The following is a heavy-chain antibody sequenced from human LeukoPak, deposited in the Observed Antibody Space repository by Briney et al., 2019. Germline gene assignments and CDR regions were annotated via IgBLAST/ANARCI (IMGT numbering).Heavy chain of an antibody. D-gene: IGHD3-22*01. Sequence: SETLSLTCTVSGGSISSYYWSWIRQPPGKGLEWIGYIYTSGSTNYNPSLKSRVTISVDTSKNQFSLKLSSVTAADTAVYYCARGQGGYYYDYWGQGTLVTVSS. J-gene: IGHJ4*02. CDR3: ARGQGGYYYDY. CDR1: GGSISSYY. CDR2: IYTSGST. V-gene: IGHV4-4*09.